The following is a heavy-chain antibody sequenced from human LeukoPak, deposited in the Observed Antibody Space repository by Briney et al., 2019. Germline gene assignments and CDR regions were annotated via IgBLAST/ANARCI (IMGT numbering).Heavy chain of an antibody. CDR2: ISGSGGNT. J-gene: IGHJ3*02. D-gene: IGHD3-10*01. V-gene: IGHV3-23*01. Sequence: GGSLRLSCAASGFTFSSYAMSWVRQAPGKGLEWVSAISGSGGNTYYPYSVKGRLTISRDNSKNTLYLQMNSLRAEDTAVYYCAKGPGGDTFDIGGQGTMVTVSS. CDR1: GFTFSSYA. CDR3: AKGPGGDTFDI.